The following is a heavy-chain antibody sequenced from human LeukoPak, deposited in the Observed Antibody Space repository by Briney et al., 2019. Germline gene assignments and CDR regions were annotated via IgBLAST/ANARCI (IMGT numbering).Heavy chain of an antibody. CDR3: ARVFDTYYMDV. CDR1: GYTFTSYG. CDR2: INPKSSGT. J-gene: IGHJ6*03. V-gene: IGHV1-2*02. Sequence: ASVKVSCKASGYTFTSYGISWVRQAPGQGLEWMGWINPKSSGTNYAQKFQDRVTMTSDTSISTAYMELMRLRSDDTAVCYCARVFDTYYMDVWGKGTTVTVSS.